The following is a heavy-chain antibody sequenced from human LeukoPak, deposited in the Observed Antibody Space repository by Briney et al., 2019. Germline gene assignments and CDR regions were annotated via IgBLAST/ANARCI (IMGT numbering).Heavy chain of an antibody. CDR2: IYTSGST. Sequence: SETLSLTCTVSGGSISSYYWSWIRRPPGKGLEWIGYIYTSGSTNYNPSLKSRVTISVDTSKNQFSLKLSSVTAADTAVYYCARLVIPLYGMDVWGQGTTATVSS. CDR1: GGSISSYY. J-gene: IGHJ6*02. V-gene: IGHV4-4*09. D-gene: IGHD3-9*01. CDR3: ARLVIPLYGMDV.